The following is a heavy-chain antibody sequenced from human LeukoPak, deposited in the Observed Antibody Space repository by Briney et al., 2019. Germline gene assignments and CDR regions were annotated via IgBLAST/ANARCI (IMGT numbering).Heavy chain of an antibody. CDR1: GFTFSTYW. CDR3: ARDPYSSSWSYYFDH. Sequence: PGGSLRLSCATSGFTFSTYWMTWVRQAPGQGLEWVANIKHDRNEKYYVDSVKGRFTISRDNAKNSLYLQMNSLRAEDTAVYYCARDPYSSSWSYYFDHWGQGTLVTVSS. V-gene: IGHV3-7*01. J-gene: IGHJ4*02. D-gene: IGHD6-13*01. CDR2: IKHDRNEK.